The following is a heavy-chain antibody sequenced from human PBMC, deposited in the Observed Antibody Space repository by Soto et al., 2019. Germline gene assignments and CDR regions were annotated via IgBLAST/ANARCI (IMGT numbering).Heavy chain of an antibody. J-gene: IGHJ4*02. D-gene: IGHD3-22*01. CDR3: AAESDSSGYYPSLDY. CDR1: GFTFTSSA. Sequence: SVKVSCKASGFTFTSSAVQWVRQARGQRLEWIGWIVVGSGNTNYAQKFQERVTITRDMSTSTAYMELSSLRSEDTAVYYCAAESDSSGYYPSLDYWGQGTLVTVSS. V-gene: IGHV1-58*01. CDR2: IVVGSGNT.